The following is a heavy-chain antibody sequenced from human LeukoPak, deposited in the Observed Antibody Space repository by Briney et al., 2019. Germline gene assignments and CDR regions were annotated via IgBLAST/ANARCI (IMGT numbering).Heavy chain of an antibody. V-gene: IGHV1-2*02. CDR2: INPNSGGT. J-gene: IGHJ4*02. CDR3: ARGASYGDSFDY. Sequence: ASVKVSCKASGYTFTGYYLHWVRQAPGQGLEWMGWINPNSGGTSYAQKFQGRVTMTRDTSISTAYMEPSRLRSDDTAVYYCARGASYGDSFDYWGQGTLVTVSS. D-gene: IGHD4-17*01. CDR1: GYTFTGYY.